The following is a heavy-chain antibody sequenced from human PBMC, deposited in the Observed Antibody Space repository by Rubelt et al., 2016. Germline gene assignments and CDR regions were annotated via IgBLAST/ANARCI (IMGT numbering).Heavy chain of an antibody. J-gene: IGHJ4*02. V-gene: IGHV3-7*01. Sequence: EVQLVESGGGLVQPGGSLRLSCVASGFTYINHWMSWVRQAQGKGLEWVANINQDGSEKYYADSVKGRFTISRDNSKNTLYLQMNSLRVEDTAVYYCARDVSSGTPDYWGQGTLVTVSS. CDR1: GFTYINHW. CDR3: ARDVSSGTPDY. CDR2: INQDGSEK.